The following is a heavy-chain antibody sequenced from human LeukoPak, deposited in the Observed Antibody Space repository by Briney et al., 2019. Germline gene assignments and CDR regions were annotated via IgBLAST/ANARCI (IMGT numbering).Heavy chain of an antibody. V-gene: IGHV3-11*04. D-gene: IGHD6-13*01. CDR2: IRGSGGDI. Sequence: GSLRLSCAASGFTFSDYYMGWIRQAPRKGLEWVSYIRGSGGDIHYADSVKGRFTISRDNAKSSLYLQMNSLRAEDTAVYYCARDIVAAGLFFDYWGQGTLVTVSS. CDR1: GFTFSDYY. CDR3: ARDIVAAGLFFDY. J-gene: IGHJ4*02.